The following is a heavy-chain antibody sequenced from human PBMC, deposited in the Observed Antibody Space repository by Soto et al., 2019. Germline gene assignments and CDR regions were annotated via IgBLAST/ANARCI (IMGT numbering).Heavy chain of an antibody. CDR3: AKVSNSGSAPPY. CDR1: RFTFSSCA. J-gene: IGHJ4*02. V-gene: IGHV3-23*01. CDR2: IDGSGHYI. D-gene: IGHD3-10*01. Sequence: GGSLRLSCAASRFTFSSCAMTWVRQAPGKGLEWVSSIDGSGHYIYYADSVKGRFTVSRDNSKNTLYLQMNSLRAEDTAIYYCAKVSNSGSAPPYWGQGTLVTSPQ.